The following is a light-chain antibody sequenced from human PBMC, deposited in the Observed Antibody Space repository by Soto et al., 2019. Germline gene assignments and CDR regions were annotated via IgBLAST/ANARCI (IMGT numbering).Light chain of an antibody. V-gene: IGKV3-20*01. J-gene: IGKJ1*01. Sequence: EIVLTQSPGTLSLSPGERATLSGRSSHSVSSNYLAWYRQKPGQSPRLLIYDVSSRATGIPDRFSGSGSGTDFTLSISRLEAGDYAVYYCQQYSVLPTFDQGKKVELK. CDR1: HSVSSNY. CDR2: DVS. CDR3: QQYSVLPT.